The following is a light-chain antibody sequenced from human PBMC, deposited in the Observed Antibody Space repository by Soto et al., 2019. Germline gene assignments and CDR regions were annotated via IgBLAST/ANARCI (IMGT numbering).Light chain of an antibody. Sequence: DIQITQSPSTLSASVGDRVTITCRASQTINNWLAWYQQKPGKAPKVLIYDASSLESGVPSRFSGSGFGTEFTLTISSLQPDDFATYYCQKYDDYFGGGTKVEIK. V-gene: IGKV1-5*01. CDR1: QTINNW. CDR2: DAS. CDR3: QKYDDY. J-gene: IGKJ4*01.